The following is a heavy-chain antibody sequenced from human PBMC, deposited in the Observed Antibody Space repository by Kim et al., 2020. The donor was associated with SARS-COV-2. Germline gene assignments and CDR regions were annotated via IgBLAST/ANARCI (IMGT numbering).Heavy chain of an antibody. Sequence: ASVKVSCKASGYTFTGYYMHWVRQAPGQGLEWMGRINPNSGGTNYAQKFQGRVTMTRDTSISTAYMELSRLRSDDTAVYYCARDRGFLEWFFDYWGQGTLVTVSS. J-gene: IGHJ4*02. D-gene: IGHD3-3*01. CDR1: GYTFTGYY. V-gene: IGHV1-2*06. CDR2: INPNSGGT. CDR3: ARDRGFLEWFFDY.